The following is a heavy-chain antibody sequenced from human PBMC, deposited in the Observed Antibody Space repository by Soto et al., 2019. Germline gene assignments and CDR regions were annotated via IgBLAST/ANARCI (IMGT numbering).Heavy chain of an antibody. CDR1: GFTFRTYT. D-gene: IGHD2-15*01. CDR3: ARDRGYDAHDYYYNAMDV. J-gene: IGHJ6*02. Sequence: EVQLVESGGGLVKPGGSLRLSCVASGFTFRTYTINWVRQAPGKGREWVSGIRGFSPYTFYAESVKGRFTISRDNAKNSLYLQMNSLGVEDTAVYYCARDRGYDAHDYYYNAMDVWGQGTTVTVSS. V-gene: IGHV3-21*01. CDR2: IRGFSPYT.